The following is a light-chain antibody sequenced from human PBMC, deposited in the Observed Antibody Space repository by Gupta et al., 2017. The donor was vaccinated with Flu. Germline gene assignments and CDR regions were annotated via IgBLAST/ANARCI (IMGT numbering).Light chain of an antibody. CDR1: QSVLYSANNRNY. J-gene: IGKJ4*01. CDR2: WAS. V-gene: IGKV4-1*01. Sequence: VMTQSPYSLAVTLGDRAPIKGKSSQSVLYSANNRNYLAWYQQKPGQPPKLLIYWASTRQSGVPDRFSGSGSGTDFTLTISSLQAEDVAVYYCQQDDSAPLTFGGGTKVEIK. CDR3: QQDDSAPLT.